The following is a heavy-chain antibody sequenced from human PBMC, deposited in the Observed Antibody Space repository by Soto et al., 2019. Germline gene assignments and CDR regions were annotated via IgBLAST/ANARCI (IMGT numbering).Heavy chain of an antibody. V-gene: IGHV3-7*03. Sequence: DVQLAESGGGLVQPGGSLRLSCVASGQTFNRYWMSWVRQAPGKGLEWVANIKQDGTEEYYVDSVKGRFTISRDNAQKSLYLQLTSLRAEDTAIYYCARTHFDSWALNFCGMDVWGQGTTVTVSS. J-gene: IGHJ6*02. CDR3: ARTHFDSWALNFCGMDV. CDR1: GQTFNRYW. D-gene: IGHD3-3*01. CDR2: IKQDGTEE.